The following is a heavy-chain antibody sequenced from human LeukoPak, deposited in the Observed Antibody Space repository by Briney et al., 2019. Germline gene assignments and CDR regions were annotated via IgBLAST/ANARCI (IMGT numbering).Heavy chain of an antibody. CDR2: IKSKTDGGTT. CDR3: TTDRWYFDRY. J-gene: IGHJ4*02. Sequence: GGSLRLSCAASGFTFSNAWMSWVRQAPGKGLXXXXRIKSKTDGGTTDYAAPVKGRFTISRDDSKNTLYLQMNSLKTEDTAVYYCTTDRWYFDRYWGQGTLVTVSS. D-gene: IGHD3-9*01. CDR1: GFTFSNAW. V-gene: IGHV3-15*01.